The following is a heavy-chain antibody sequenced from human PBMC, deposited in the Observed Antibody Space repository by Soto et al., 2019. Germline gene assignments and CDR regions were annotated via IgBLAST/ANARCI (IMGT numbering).Heavy chain of an antibody. CDR2: IYRDGRT. Sequence: SETLSLTCAVSGGTIDSGGYSWSWIRQTQEKGLEWIGYIYRDGRTSYTPSLKSRVTISMDRSKSLLSLRLTSVTAADTAVYYCEGGGSFSWLDPCGQGALVTVSS. D-gene: IGHD3-16*01. V-gene: IGHV4-30-2*01. CDR1: GGTIDSGGYS. J-gene: IGHJ5*02. CDR3: EGGGSFSWLDP.